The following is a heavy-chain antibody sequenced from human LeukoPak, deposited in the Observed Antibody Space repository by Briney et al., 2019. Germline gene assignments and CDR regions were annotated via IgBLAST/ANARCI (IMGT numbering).Heavy chain of an antibody. V-gene: IGHV4-30-2*01. J-gene: IGHJ4*02. CDR3: ARERHDRSSWLDY. D-gene: IGHD6-13*01. CDR2: IYHSGST. Sequence: PSQTLSLTCTVSGGSISSGGYYWSWIRQPPGKGLEWIGYIYHSGSTYYNPSLKSRVTISVDRSKNQFSLKLSSVTAADTAVYYCARERHDRSSWLDYWGQGTLVTVSS. CDR1: GGSISSGGYY.